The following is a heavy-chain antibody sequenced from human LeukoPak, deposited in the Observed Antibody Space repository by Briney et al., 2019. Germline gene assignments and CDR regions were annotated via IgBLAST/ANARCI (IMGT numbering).Heavy chain of an antibody. D-gene: IGHD6-13*01. Sequence: SVKVSCKASGGTFSSYAISWVRQAPGQGLEWMGGIIPIFGTANYAQKFQGRVTITADKSTSTAYMELSSLRSEDTAVYYCAGKRAQQLVVPFDYWGQGTLVTVSS. CDR2: IIPIFGTA. J-gene: IGHJ4*02. V-gene: IGHV1-69*06. CDR1: GGTFSSYA. CDR3: AGKRAQQLVVPFDY.